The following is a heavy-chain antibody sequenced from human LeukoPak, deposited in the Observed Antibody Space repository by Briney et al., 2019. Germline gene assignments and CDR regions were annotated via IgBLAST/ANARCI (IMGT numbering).Heavy chain of an antibody. V-gene: IGHV3-23*01. CDR3: ATTIPSRYTSGWEGDY. D-gene: IGHD6-19*01. CDR2: ISGSGGST. J-gene: IGHJ4*02. Sequence: PGGTLRLSCAASGFTFSTYGMSWVRQAPGKGLEWVSAISGSGGSTYYADSVKGRFTISRDNSKNTLYLQMNSLRAEDTAVYYCATTIPSRYTSGWEGDYWGQGTLVTVSS. CDR1: GFTFSTYG.